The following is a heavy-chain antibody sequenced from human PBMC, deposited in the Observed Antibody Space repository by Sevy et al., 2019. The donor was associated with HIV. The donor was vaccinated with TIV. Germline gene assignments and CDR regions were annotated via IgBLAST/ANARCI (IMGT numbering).Heavy chain of an antibody. Sequence: SETLSLTCTVSGGSINSDHWNWIRQPPGKGLEWIGYVYYTGGTNYNPSFKIRVTISVNRTRNQFSLKLTSVTAADPAVYYCARRNDFDIWGQGTMVTVSS. V-gene: IGHV4-59*08. CDR1: GGSINSDH. CDR3: ARRNDFDI. J-gene: IGHJ3*02. CDR2: VYYTGGT.